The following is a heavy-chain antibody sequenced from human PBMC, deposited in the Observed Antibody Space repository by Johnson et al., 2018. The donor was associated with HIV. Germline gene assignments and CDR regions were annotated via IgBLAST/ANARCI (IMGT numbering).Heavy chain of an antibody. V-gene: IGHV3-74*01. CDR3: AGLTYNFNSRVGSFGI. Sequence: VQLVESGGGLVQPGGSLRLSCGASGFTFSNYWMQWVRQAPGKGLVWVSRINGDGSRSTYADSVKGRFTIARDNAKNTLYLEMKSLRSEDTAVYYCAGLTYNFNSRVGSFGIWDQGTMVTVSS. J-gene: IGHJ3*02. CDR2: INGDGSRS. D-gene: IGHD1-20*01. CDR1: GFTFSNYW.